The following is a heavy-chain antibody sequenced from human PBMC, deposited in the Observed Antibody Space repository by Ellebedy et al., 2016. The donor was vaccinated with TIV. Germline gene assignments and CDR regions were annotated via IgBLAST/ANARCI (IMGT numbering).Heavy chain of an antibody. CDR2: ISPYNGNT. Sequence: AASVNVSCKASGYTFISYGINWVRQAPGQGLEWMGWISPYNGNTNYAQKFQGRVTMTTDTSTSTAYMELRSLRSDDTAVYYCARDSGYPDYWGQGTLVTVSS. D-gene: IGHD3-22*01. CDR3: ARDSGYPDY. V-gene: IGHV1-18*01. J-gene: IGHJ4*02. CDR1: GYTFISYG.